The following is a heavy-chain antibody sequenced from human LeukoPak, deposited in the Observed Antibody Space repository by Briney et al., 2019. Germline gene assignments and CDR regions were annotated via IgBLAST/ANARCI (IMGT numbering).Heavy chain of an antibody. J-gene: IGHJ4*02. CDR3: ARGSGSYGGMFIGY. D-gene: IGHD1-26*01. CDR2: ISYDGSNK. Sequence: GGSLRLSCAASGFTFSSYAMHWVRQAPGKGLEWVAVISYDGSNKYYADSVKGRFTISRDNSKNTLYLQMNSLRAEDTAVYYCARGSGSYGGMFIGYWGQGTLVTVSS. V-gene: IGHV3-30-3*01. CDR1: GFTFSSYA.